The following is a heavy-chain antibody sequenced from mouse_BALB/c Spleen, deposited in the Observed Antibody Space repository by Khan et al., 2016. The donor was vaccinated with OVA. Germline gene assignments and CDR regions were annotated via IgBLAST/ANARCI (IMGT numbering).Heavy chain of an antibody. CDR3: ARTARMKY. V-gene: IGHV3-1*02. CDR2: ISYSGST. J-gene: IGHJ2*01. CDR1: GYSITSGYG. Sequence: EVQLQESGPDLVKPSQSLSLTCTVTGYSITSGYGWNWIRQFPGNKLEWMGYISYSGSTNYNPSFKSRITITRDKSKNQFFLQLKSVTTEDTATYCCARTARMKYWGQGTTLTVSS. D-gene: IGHD1-2*01.